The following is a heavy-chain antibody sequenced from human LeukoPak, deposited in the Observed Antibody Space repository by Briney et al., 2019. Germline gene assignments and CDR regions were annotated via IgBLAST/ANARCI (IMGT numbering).Heavy chain of an antibody. V-gene: IGHV4-59*01. J-gene: IGHJ4*02. D-gene: IGHD3-3*01. Sequence: SETLSLTCTVSGGSISSYYWSWIRQPPGKGLEWIGYIYYSGSTNYNPSLKSRVTISVDTSKNQFSLKLSSVTAADTAVYYCAKVGPIRRRTTYDFWSGYNKGVFDYWGQGTLVTVSS. CDR3: AKVGPIRRRTTYDFWSGYNKGVFDY. CDR1: GGSISSYY. CDR2: IYYSGST.